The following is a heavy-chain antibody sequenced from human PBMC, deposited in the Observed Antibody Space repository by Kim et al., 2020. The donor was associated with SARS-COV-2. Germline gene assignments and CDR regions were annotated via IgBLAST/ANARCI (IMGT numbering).Heavy chain of an antibody. J-gene: IGHJ5*02. V-gene: IGHV3-48*02. CDR1: GFIFSSYS. D-gene: IGHD5-18*01. CDR2: ISSSSSTI. CDR3: ARGHSTRPNWFDP. Sequence: GGSLRLSCAASGFIFSSYSMNWVRQAPGKGLEWVSYISSSSSTIYYADSVKGRFTISRDNAKNSLYLQMNSLRDEDTAVYYCARGHSTRPNWFDPWGQGTLVTVSS.